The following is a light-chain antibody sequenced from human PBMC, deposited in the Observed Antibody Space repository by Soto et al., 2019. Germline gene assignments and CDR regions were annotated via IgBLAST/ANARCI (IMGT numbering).Light chain of an antibody. CDR2: KGS. CDR1: QSVSTC. V-gene: IGKV1-5*03. J-gene: IGKJ2*01. Sequence: DIPMAQSPSTLSASVGDRVTITCRASQSVSTCLAWYQQKPARAPKLLIYKGSSLEGGVPSRFSGSGSGTELTLTISSLQPDDFATYYCQQYHSYPYTFGQGTNLEIK. CDR3: QQYHSYPYT.